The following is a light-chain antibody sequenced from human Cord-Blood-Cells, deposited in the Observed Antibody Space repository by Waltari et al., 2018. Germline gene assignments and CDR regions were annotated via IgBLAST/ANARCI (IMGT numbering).Light chain of an antibody. CDR1: QSISSY. CDR2: AAS. CDR3: QQSYSTRG. V-gene: IGKV1-39*01. J-gene: IGKJ2*01. Sequence: DIQMTQSPSSLSASVGDRVTITCRASQSISSYLNWYQQKPGKAPKLRIYAASSLQSGVPSRFSGSGSGTDFTLTISSLQPEDFATYYCQQSYSTRGFGQGTKLEIK.